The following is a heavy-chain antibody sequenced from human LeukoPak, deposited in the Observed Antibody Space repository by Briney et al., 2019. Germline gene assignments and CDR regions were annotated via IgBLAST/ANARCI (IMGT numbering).Heavy chain of an antibody. V-gene: IGHV4-59*01. D-gene: IGHD5-12*01. CDR3: ARETSGYEGT. Sequence: SETLSLTCTVSGGSISSYYWSWIRQPPGKGLEWIGYIYYSGSTNYNPSLKSRVTISVDTSKNQFSLKLSSVTAADTALYYCARETSGYEGTWGQGTLVTVSS. CDR2: IYYSGST. CDR1: GGSISSYY. J-gene: IGHJ5*02.